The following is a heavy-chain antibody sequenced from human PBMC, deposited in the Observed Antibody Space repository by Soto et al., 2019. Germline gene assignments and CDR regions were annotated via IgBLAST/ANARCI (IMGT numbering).Heavy chain of an antibody. CDR3: ARDNGNAFLGYFDY. D-gene: IGHD3-3*01. Sequence: FQGRVTITADESTSTAFMELSSLRSEDTAVYYCARDNGNAFLGYFDYWGQGTLVTVSS. V-gene: IGHV1-69*01. J-gene: IGHJ4*02.